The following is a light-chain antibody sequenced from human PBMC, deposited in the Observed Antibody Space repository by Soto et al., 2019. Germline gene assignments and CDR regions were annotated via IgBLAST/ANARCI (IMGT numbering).Light chain of an antibody. CDR1: QSVRSN. CDR2: DAS. J-gene: IGKJ5*01. CDR3: QQYGGFPIT. Sequence: EIVMTQSPATLSVSAGERATLSCRARQSVRSNLAWYQQKPGQAPRLLIYDASSRATGIPDRFSGGGSGTDFTLTVSRLEPGDFAVYFCQQYGGFPITFGQGTRLEIK. V-gene: IGKV3-20*01.